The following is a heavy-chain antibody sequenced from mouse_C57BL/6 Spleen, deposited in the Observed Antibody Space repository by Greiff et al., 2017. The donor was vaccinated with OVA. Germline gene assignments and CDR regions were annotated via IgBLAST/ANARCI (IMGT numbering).Heavy chain of an antibody. Sequence: EVMLVESGGGLVKPGGSLKLSCAASGFTFSSYAMSWVRQTPEKRLEWVATISDGGSYTYYPDNVKGRFTISRDNAKNNLYLQMSHLKSEDTAMYYCARDDYGFDYWGQGTTLTVSS. CDR1: GFTFSSYA. D-gene: IGHD1-1*02. J-gene: IGHJ2*01. V-gene: IGHV5-4*01. CDR3: ARDDYGFDY. CDR2: ISDGGSYT.